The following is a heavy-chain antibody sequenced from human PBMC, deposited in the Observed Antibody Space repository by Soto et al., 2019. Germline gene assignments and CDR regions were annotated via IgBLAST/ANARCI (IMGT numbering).Heavy chain of an antibody. J-gene: IGHJ6*02. CDR2: IYYSGST. D-gene: IGHD3-10*01. CDR3: ARHGAQVLYYYGMDV. CDR1: GGSISTSTYH. Sequence: SETLSLTCTVSGGSISTSTYHWAWIRQPPGKGLEWIGHIYYSGSTYYNPSLKSRVTISVDTSQNQFSLKVNSVTAADTAVYYCARHGAQVLYYYGMDVWGQGTTVTVSS. V-gene: IGHV4-39*01.